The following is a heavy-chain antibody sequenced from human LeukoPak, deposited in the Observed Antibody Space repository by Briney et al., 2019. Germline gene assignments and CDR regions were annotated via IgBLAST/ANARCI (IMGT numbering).Heavy chain of an antibody. J-gene: IGHJ5*02. CDR1: GFTFSSYW. D-gene: IGHD3-22*01. V-gene: IGHV3-7*01. CDR3: ARAPYSSGWYDN. CDR2: IKQDGIEK. Sequence: PGGSLRLSCAASGFTFSSYWMSWVRQAPGKGLEWVANIKQDGIEKYYLDSVKGRFTISRDNAKNSLYLQMNSLRSEDTAVYYCARAPYSSGWYDNWGQGTLVTVSS.